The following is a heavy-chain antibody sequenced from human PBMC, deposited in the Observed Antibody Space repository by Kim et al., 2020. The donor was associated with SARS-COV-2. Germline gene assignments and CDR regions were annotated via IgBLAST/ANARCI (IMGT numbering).Heavy chain of an antibody. CDR3: ARDGGGYCSGGSCRAPGY. V-gene: IGHV1-3*01. CDR2: INAGNGNT. CDR1: GYTFTSYA. Sequence: ASVKVSCKASGYTFTSYAMHWVRQAPGQRLEWMGWINAGNGNTKYSQKFQGRVTITRDTSASTAYMELSSLRSEDTAVYYCARDGGGYCSGGSCRAPGYWGQGTLVTVSS. J-gene: IGHJ4*02. D-gene: IGHD2-15*01.